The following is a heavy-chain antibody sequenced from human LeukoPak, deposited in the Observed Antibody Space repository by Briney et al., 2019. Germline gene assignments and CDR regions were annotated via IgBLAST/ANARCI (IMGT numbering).Heavy chain of an antibody. CDR3: AREHITIFGVEPGAFDI. V-gene: IGHV1-18*01. J-gene: IGHJ3*02. Sequence: ASVKVSCKASGYTFTSYGIIWVRQAPGQGLEWMGWITAYNGNTNYAQKLQGRVTLTTDTSTSTAYMELRSLRSDGTAVYYCAREHITIFGVEPGAFDIWGQGTMVTVSS. D-gene: IGHD3-3*01. CDR2: ITAYNGNT. CDR1: GYTFTSYG.